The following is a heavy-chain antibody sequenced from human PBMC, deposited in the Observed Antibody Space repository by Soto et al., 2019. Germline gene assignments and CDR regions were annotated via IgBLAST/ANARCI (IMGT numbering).Heavy chain of an antibody. J-gene: IGHJ6*02. D-gene: IGHD3-3*01. V-gene: IGHV1-2*04. CDR2: INPNSGGT. Sequence: ASVKVSCKASGYTFTVYYMHWVRQAPGQGLEWMGWINPNSGGTNYAQKFQGWVTMTRDTSISTAYMELSRLRSDDTAVYYCARGGTVLRFLEWLSPSYYYYYGMDVWGQGTTVTVSS. CDR1: GYTFTVYY. CDR3: ARGGTVLRFLEWLSPSYYYYYGMDV.